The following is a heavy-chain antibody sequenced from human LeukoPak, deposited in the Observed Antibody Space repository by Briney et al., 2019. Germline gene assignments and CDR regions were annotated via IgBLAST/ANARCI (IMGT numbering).Heavy chain of an antibody. D-gene: IGHD1-26*01. CDR1: GFTFSTYG. V-gene: IGHV3-33*06. CDR2: IWYDGSNK. Sequence: PGRSLRLSCAASGFTFSTYGMHWVRQAPGKGLEWVAVIWYDGSNKYYADSVKGRFTISRDSSKNTLYLQMNSLRAEDTAVYYCAKRAFGATWGLDYWGQGTLVTVSS. CDR3: AKRAFGATWGLDY. J-gene: IGHJ4*02.